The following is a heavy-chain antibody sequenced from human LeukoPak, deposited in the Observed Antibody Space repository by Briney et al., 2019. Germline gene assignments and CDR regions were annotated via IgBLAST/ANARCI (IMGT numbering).Heavy chain of an antibody. CDR3: ARDSSPYYYGSGSHDY. CDR2: ISYDGSNK. D-gene: IGHD3-10*01. V-gene: IGHV3-30*09. J-gene: IGHJ4*02. CDR1: GFTFSSYA. Sequence: GGSLRLSCAASGFTFSSYAMHWVRQAPGKGLEWVAVISYDGSNKYYADSVKGRFAISRDNSKNTLYLQMNSLRAEDTAVYYCARDSSPYYYGSGSHDYWGQGTLVTVSS.